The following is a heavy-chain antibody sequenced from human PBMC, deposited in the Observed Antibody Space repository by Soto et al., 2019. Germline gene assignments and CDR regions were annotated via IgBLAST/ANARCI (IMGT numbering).Heavy chain of an antibody. Sequence: ASVKVSCNASGYTFTSYYMHLVRQAPGQGLEWMGIINPSGGSTSYAQKFQGRVTMTRDTSTSTVYMELSSLRSEDTAVYYCARDLTYYDFWSANNWFDPWGQGTLVTVSS. V-gene: IGHV1-46*01. D-gene: IGHD3-3*01. CDR1: GYTFTSYY. CDR2: INPSGGST. J-gene: IGHJ5*02. CDR3: ARDLTYYDFWSANNWFDP.